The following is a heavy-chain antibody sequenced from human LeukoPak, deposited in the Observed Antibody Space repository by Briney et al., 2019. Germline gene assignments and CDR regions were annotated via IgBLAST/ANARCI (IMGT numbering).Heavy chain of an antibody. D-gene: IGHD3-22*01. V-gene: IGHV4-39*07. CDR2: IYYSGST. CDR3: ARKFRYYDSSGYYVDY. J-gene: IGHJ4*02. Sequence: PSETLSLTCTVSGDSISSGGSYWGWVRQPPGKGLEWIGSIYYSGSTYCNPSLKSRITMSVDSSKNQFSLNLSSVTAADTAVYYCARKFRYYDSSGYYVDYWGQGTLVTVSS. CDR1: GDSISSGGSY.